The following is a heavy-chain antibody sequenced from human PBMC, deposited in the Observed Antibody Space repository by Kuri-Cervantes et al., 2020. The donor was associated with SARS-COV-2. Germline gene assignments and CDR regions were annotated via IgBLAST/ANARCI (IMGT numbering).Heavy chain of an antibody. CDR3: ARVPYSNYDWFDP. V-gene: IGHV1-8*02. D-gene: IGHD4-11*01. CDR1: GYTFTSYD. Sequence: ASVKVSCKASGYTFTSYDINWVRQATGQGLEWMGWMNPNSGNTGYAQKFQGRVTMTRDTSISTAYMELSRLRSDDTAVYYCARVPYSNYDWFDPWGQGTLVTVSS. J-gene: IGHJ5*02. CDR2: MNPNSGNT.